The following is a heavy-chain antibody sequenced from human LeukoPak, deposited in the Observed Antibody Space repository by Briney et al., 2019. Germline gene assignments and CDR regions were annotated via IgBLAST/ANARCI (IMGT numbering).Heavy chain of an antibody. CDR2: ISSNGGST. Sequence: GGSLRLSCSASGFTFSSYAMHWVRQAPGKGLEYVSAISSNGGSTYYADSVKGRFTISRDNSKNTLYLQMSSLRAADTAVYYCVKSFCSSISCSDYWGQGTLVTVSS. V-gene: IGHV3-64D*09. D-gene: IGHD2-2*01. J-gene: IGHJ4*02. CDR1: GFTFSSYA. CDR3: VKSFCSSISCSDY.